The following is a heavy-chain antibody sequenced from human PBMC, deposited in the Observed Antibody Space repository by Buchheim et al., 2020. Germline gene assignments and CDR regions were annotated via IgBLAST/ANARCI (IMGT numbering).Heavy chain of an antibody. CDR3: AKDVAGWFDP. J-gene: IGHJ5*02. CDR2: ISYDGSNK. V-gene: IGHV3-30*18. D-gene: IGHD5-12*01. CDR1: GFTFSSYG. Sequence: QVQLVESGGGVVQPGRSLRLSCAASGFTFSSYGMHWVRQAPGKGLEWVAVISYDGSNKYYADSVKGRFTISRANSKNTLYLQMNSLRAEDTAVYYCAKDVAGWFDPWGQGTL.